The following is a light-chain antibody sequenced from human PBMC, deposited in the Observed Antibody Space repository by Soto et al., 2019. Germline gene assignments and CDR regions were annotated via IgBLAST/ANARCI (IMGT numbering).Light chain of an antibody. V-gene: IGKV1-5*03. Sequence: DIQMTQSPSTLSASVGDRVTITCRASQSISSWLAWYQQKPGKAPKLLIYKASSLETGVPSRFSGSGSGTEFTLIISSLQPDDFASYYCQQYGSSSPWTFGHGTKVEIK. CDR1: QSISSW. J-gene: IGKJ1*01. CDR3: QQYGSSSPWT. CDR2: KAS.